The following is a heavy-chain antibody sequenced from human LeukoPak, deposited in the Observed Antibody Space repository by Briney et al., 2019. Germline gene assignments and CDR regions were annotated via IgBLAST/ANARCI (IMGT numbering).Heavy chain of an antibody. Sequence: PGGSLRLSCAASGFTFSSYGTHWVRQAPGKGLEWVAFIRYDGSNKYYADSVKGRFTISRDNSKNTLYLQMNSLRAEDTAVYYCAKDLRLFGYSYAYGSDYWGQGTLVTVSS. CDR3: AKDLRLFGYSYAYGSDY. V-gene: IGHV3-30*02. D-gene: IGHD5-18*01. J-gene: IGHJ4*02. CDR2: IRYDGSNK. CDR1: GFTFSSYG.